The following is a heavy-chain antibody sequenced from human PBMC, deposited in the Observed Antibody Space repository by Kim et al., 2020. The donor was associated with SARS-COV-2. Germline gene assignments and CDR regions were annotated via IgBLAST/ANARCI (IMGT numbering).Heavy chain of an antibody. D-gene: IGHD3-16*02. Sequence: AAPVKGRFTISRDDSKNTLYLQMNSLKTEDTAVYYCTTDAPLGYTDAFDIWGQGTMVTVSS. CDR3: TTDAPLGYTDAFDI. V-gene: IGHV3-15*01. J-gene: IGHJ3*02.